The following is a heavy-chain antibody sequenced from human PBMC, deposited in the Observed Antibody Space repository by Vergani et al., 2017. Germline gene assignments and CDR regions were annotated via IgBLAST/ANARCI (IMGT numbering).Heavy chain of an antibody. V-gene: IGHV4-59*11. J-gene: IGHJ5*02. Sequence: QVQLQESGPGLVKPSETLSLTCTVSGGSISSHYWSWIRQPPGKGLEWIGYIYYSGSTNYNPSLKSRVTISVDTSKNQFSLKLSSVTAADTAVYYCARDGRYYYDSSGYSSNWFDPWGQGTLVTVSS. CDR2: IYYSGST. D-gene: IGHD3-22*01. CDR1: GGSISSHY. CDR3: ARDGRYYYDSSGYSSNWFDP.